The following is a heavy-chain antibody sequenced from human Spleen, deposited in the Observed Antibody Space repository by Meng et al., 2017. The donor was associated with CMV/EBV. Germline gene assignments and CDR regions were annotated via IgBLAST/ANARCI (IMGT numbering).Heavy chain of an antibody. J-gene: IGHJ4*02. D-gene: IGHD6-6*01. CDR3: ARDLPVYSTSALDY. CDR1: GFIFSNYE. V-gene: IGHV3-48*03. CDR2: ISKSGNSI. Sequence: GGSLRLSCAASGFIFSNYEMNWVRQAPGKGLEWVSYISKSGNSIMYADSVKGRFVISRDNAKKSLFLQMNSLRAEDTAVYFCARDLPVYSTSALDYWGQGTLVTVSS.